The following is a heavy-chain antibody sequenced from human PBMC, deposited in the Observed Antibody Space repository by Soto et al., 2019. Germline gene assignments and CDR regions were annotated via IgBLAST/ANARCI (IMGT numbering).Heavy chain of an antibody. V-gene: IGHV3-23*01. D-gene: IGHD5-12*01. Sequence: GGSLRLSCAASGFTFSNYAMSWVRQAPGKGQEWVSDIRYSGGSTHYADSVKGRFTISRDNSKNTLYLQMNSLRAGDTALYYCAKDRRVGNGYNLGFVYWGQATLVTVSS. CDR2: IRYSGGST. CDR1: GFTFSNYA. J-gene: IGHJ4*02. CDR3: AKDRRVGNGYNLGFVY.